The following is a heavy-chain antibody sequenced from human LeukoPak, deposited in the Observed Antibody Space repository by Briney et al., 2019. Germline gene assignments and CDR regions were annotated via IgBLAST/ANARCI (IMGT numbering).Heavy chain of an antibody. J-gene: IGHJ4*02. Sequence: GGSLRLSCAASGFTFNSYGMHWVRQAPGKGLEWVAFIRHDGSNINYADSVKGRFTISRDNSRSTLDLQMNSLRVEDTAVYYCAKGAIGTSITCYFDYWGQGTLVTVSS. CDR3: AKGAIGTSITCYFDY. V-gene: IGHV3-30*02. CDR2: IRHDGSNI. CDR1: GFTFNSYG. D-gene: IGHD2-2*01.